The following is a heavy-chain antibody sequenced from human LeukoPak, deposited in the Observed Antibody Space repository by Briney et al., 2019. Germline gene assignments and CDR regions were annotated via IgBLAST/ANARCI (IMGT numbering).Heavy chain of an antibody. D-gene: IGHD2-2*01. CDR3: ANSPQRTSPYYYYGMDV. V-gene: IGHV3-30-3*01. CDR1: GFTFSSYA. CDR2: ISYDGNNK. J-gene: IGHJ6*02. Sequence: PGGSLRLSCAASGFTFSSYAMHWVRQAPGKGLEWVAVISYDGNNKYYADCVKGRFTISRDNSKNTLYLQMNSLRAEDTAVYYCANSPQRTSPYYYYGMDVCGQGTTVTVSS.